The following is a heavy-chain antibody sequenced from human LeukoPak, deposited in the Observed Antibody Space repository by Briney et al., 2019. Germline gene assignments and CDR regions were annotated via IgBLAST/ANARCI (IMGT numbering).Heavy chain of an antibody. CDR1: GYTFTSYA. CDR3: ARETSGWPNWFDP. V-gene: IGHV1-3*03. Sequence: ASVKVSCKASGYTFTSYAMQWVRQAPGQRLEWMGWINAGNGNTKYSQEFQGRVTITRDTSASTAYMELSSLRSEDTAVYYCARETSGWPNWFDPWGQGTLVIVSS. J-gene: IGHJ5*02. D-gene: IGHD6-19*01. CDR2: INAGNGNT.